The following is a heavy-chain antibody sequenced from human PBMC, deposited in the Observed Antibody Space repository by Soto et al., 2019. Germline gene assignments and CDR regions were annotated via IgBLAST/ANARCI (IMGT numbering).Heavy chain of an antibody. J-gene: IGHJ6*03. D-gene: IGHD5-18*01. CDR3: ARDRGYSYGFNYYYYMDV. CDR2: IYYSGST. CDR1: GGSISSYY. V-gene: IGHV4-59*01. Sequence: SETLSLTCTVSGGSISSYYWSWIRQPPGKGLEWIGYIYYSGSTNYNHSLKSRITISVDTSKNQFYLKLISVTAADTAVYYCARDRGYSYGFNYYYYMDVWGKGTTVTVSS.